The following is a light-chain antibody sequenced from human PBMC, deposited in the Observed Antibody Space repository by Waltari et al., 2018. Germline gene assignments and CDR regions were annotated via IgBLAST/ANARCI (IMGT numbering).Light chain of an antibody. V-gene: IGLV2-14*01. J-gene: IGLJ2*01. Sequence: QSALTQPASVSGSPGQSITISCTGTSNDIGGYNTVSWYQQHPGRAPKLLIHVVRGRPPGVSDRFSGFKSGNTASLTISGLQTDDEADYDCSSYTSAGTLGVVFGGGTRLTVL. CDR3: SSYTSAGTLGVV. CDR2: VVR. CDR1: SNDIGGYNT.